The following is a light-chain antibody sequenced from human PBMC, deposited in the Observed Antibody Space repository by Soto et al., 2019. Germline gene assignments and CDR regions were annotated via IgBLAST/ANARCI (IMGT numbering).Light chain of an antibody. Sequence: SYELTQPPSVSVAPGKTARITCGGNNIGSKSVHWYQQKPGQAPVLVIYYDSDRPSGIPERFSGSHSGNTATLTISRVEGGDEADYYCQVSASSSAHVVFGGRTQLTLL. V-gene: IGLV3-21*04. CDR3: QVSASSSAHVV. J-gene: IGLJ2*01. CDR1: NIGSKS. CDR2: YDS.